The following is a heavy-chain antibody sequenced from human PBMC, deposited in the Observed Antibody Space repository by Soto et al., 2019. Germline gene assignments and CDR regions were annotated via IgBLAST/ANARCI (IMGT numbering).Heavy chain of an antibody. CDR3: ARDRCSSTSCYNWFDP. V-gene: IGHV3-21*01. J-gene: IGHJ5*02. CDR2: ISSSSSYI. Sequence: ESGGGLVKPGGSLRLSCAASGFTFSSYSMNWVRQAPGKGLEWVSSISSSSSYIYYADSVKGRFTISRDNAKNSLYLQMNSLRAEDTAVYYCARDRCSSTSCYNWFDPWGQGTLVTVSS. CDR1: GFTFSSYS. D-gene: IGHD2-2*01.